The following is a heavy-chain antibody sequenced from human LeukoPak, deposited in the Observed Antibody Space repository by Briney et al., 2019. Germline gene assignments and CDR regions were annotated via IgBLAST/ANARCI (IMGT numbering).Heavy chain of an antibody. Sequence: SETLSLTCAVYGGSFSGYYWSWIRQPPGKGLEWIGEINHSGSTNYNPSLKSRVTISVDTSKNQFSLKLSSVTAADTAVYYCARHIPVEGAMVTEFYYGMDVWGQGTTVTVSS. D-gene: IGHD5-18*01. J-gene: IGHJ6*02. V-gene: IGHV4-34*01. CDR3: ARHIPVEGAMVTEFYYGMDV. CDR2: INHSGST. CDR1: GGSFSGYY.